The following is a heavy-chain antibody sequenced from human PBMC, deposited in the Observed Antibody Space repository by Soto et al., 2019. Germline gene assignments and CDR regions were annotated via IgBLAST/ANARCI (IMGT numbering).Heavy chain of an antibody. D-gene: IGHD3-10*01. CDR2: TYYRSKWYN. V-gene: IGHV6-1*01. CDR1: GDSVSSNSAA. Sequence: SQTLSLTCAISGDSVSSNSAAWNWIRQSPSRGLEWLGRTYYRSKWYNDYAVSVKSRITINPDTSKNQFSLQLNSVTPEDTAVYYCARGRVRGVTILNWFDPWGQGTLVTVSS. J-gene: IGHJ5*02. CDR3: ARGRVRGVTILNWFDP.